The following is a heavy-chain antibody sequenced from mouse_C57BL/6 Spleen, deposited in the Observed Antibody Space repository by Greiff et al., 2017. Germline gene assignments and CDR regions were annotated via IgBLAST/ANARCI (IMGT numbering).Heavy chain of an antibody. CDR3: ARRGDYDEGFAY. J-gene: IGHJ3*01. V-gene: IGHV5-9*01. CDR1: GFTFSSYT. CDR2: ISGGGGNT. D-gene: IGHD2-4*01. Sequence: EVKVVESGGGLVKPGGSLKLSCAASGFTFSSYTMSWVRQTPEKRLEWVATISGGGGNTYYPDSVKGRFTISRDNAKNTLYLQMSSLRSEDTALYYCARRGDYDEGFAYWGQGTLVTVSA.